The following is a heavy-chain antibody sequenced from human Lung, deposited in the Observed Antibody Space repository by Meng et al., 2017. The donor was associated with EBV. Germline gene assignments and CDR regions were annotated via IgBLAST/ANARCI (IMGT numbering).Heavy chain of an antibody. CDR1: GYTFTRHG. D-gene: IGHD6-13*01. CDR2: ISGYNGNT. J-gene: IGHJ5*02. Sequence: QVQLVKPGAEVRKPGASVTVSCKTSGYTFTRHGITWVRQAPGQGLEYMGWISGYNGNTNYAQKLQGRATMTTDTSTSTAYMELRSLRSDDTAVYYCAASSSSWYQNWFDPWGQGTLVTVSS. CDR3: AASSSSWYQNWFDP. V-gene: IGHV1-18*01.